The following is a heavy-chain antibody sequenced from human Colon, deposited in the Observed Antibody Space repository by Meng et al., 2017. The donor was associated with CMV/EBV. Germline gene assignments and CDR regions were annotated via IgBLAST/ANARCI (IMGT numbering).Heavy chain of an antibody. D-gene: IGHD1-14*01. CDR2: MYPSGDFT. CDR3: ARGGQLGILVYFEL. CDR1: GYVLNDYY. Sequence: ASAKVSCKASGYVLNDYYMHWVRQAPGQGLEWIGVMYPSGDFTHYEQKFQGRVIMTRDTSTSTFYVELSSLTSEDTAVYYCARGGQLGILVYFELWGPGTLVTVSS. V-gene: IGHV1-46*02. J-gene: IGHJ4*02.